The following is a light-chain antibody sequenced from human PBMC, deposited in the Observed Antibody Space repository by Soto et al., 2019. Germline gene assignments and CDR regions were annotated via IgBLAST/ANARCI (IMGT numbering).Light chain of an antibody. J-gene: IGLJ2*01. CDR3: SSYTATASLVA. CDR2: DVT. Sequence: QSALTQPASVSGAPGQSITISCTGSSSDIGGYDLVSWYQQHPGKAPKLIIHDVTTRPSGVSDRFSGSKSGSTASLTISGLQAEDEADYHCSSYTATASLVAFGGGTKLTVL. V-gene: IGLV2-14*03. CDR1: SSDIGGYDL.